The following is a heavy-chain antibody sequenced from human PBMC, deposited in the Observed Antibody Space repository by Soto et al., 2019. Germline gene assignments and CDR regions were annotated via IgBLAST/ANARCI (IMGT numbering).Heavy chain of an antibody. CDR2: IYKDFT. CDR1: GFTVTDIY. J-gene: IGHJ3*02. Sequence: EVQLVESGGGWVQPGGSLRLSCVASGFTVTDIYMNWVRQAPGKGLEWVSVIYKDFTDYADFVRGRFSVSTDTSKNALYLQLDNLRAEDTAVYYCVSEPRYCSGGSCSIMGDAFAIWGQGAMVTVSS. V-gene: IGHV3-66*01. CDR3: VSEPRYCSGGSCSIMGDAFAI. D-gene: IGHD2-15*01.